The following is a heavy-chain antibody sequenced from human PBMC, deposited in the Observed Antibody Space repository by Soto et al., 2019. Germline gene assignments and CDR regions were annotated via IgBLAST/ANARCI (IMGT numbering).Heavy chain of an antibody. V-gene: IGHV3-30*18. CDR2: ISYDGSNK. J-gene: IGHJ4*02. CDR1: GFTFSSYG. CDR3: AKVNAVGGFGELREYYFDY. Sequence: GGSLRLSCAASGFTFSSYGMHWVRQAPGKGLEWVAVISYDGSNKYYADSVKGRFTISRDNSKNTLYLQMNSLRAEDTAVYYCAKVNAVGGFGELREYYFDYWGQGTLVTVSS. D-gene: IGHD3-10*01.